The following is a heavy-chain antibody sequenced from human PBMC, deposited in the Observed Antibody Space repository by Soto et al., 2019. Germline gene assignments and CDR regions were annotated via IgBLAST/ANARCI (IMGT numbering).Heavy chain of an antibody. D-gene: IGHD4-17*01. CDR1: GGSISSYY. J-gene: IGHJ4*02. CDR3: ARDPYGDYLGFDY. CDR2: IYYSGST. V-gene: IGHV4-59*01. Sequence: QVQLQESGPGLVKPSETLSLTCTVSGGSISSYYWSWIRQSPGKGLEWIGYIYYSGSTHYNPSLKSRVTISADKSKNQFSLKLSSVTAADTAVYYCARDPYGDYLGFDYWGQGTLVTVSS.